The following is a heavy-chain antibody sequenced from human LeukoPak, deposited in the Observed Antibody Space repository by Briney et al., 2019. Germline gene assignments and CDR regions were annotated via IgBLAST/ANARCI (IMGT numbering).Heavy chain of an antibody. J-gene: IGHJ6*02. D-gene: IGHD2-21*02. CDR3: ARVAVVATLLGWRKYGMDV. V-gene: IGHV4-34*01. Sequence: PSETLSLTCAVYGGSFSGYYWSWIRQPPGKGLEWIGEINHSGSTNYNPSLKSRVTISVDTSKNQFSLKLSSVTAADTAVYYCARVAVVATLLGWRKYGMDVWGQGTTVTVSS. CDR1: GGSFSGYY. CDR2: INHSGST.